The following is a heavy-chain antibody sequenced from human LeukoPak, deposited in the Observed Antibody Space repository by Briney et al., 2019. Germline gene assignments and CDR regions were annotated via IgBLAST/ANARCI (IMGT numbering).Heavy chain of an antibody. Sequence: GGSLRLSCAASGLTFSSYAMSWVRQAPGKGLEWVSAISGSGGSTYYADSVKGRFTISRDNSKNTLYLQMHSLRAEDTAVYYCAKVQLELRGAYYFYYWGPGTLVTVSS. J-gene: IGHJ4*02. V-gene: IGHV3-23*01. CDR3: AKVQLELRGAYYFYY. CDR2: ISGSGGST. CDR1: GLTFSSYA. D-gene: IGHD1-1*01.